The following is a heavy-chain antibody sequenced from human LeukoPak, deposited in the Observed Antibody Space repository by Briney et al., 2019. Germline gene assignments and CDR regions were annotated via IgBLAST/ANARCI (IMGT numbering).Heavy chain of an antibody. Sequence: AASVEVSCKASGYTFTSYGISWVRQAPGQGLEWMGWISAYNGNTNYAQKLQGRVTMTTDTSTSTAYMELRSLRSDDTAVYYCARARQGGLYYYYYMDVWGKGTTVTVSS. J-gene: IGHJ6*03. CDR1: GYTFTSYG. V-gene: IGHV1-18*01. CDR3: ARARQGGLYYYYYMDV. D-gene: IGHD1-26*01. CDR2: ISAYNGNT.